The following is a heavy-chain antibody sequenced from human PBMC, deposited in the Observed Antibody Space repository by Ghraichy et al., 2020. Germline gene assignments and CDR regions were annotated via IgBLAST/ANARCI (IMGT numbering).Heavy chain of an antibody. CDR2: INSDGSST. Sequence: GGSLRLSCSASGFTFSSYWMHWVRQAPGKGLVWVSRINSDGSSTSYADSVKGRFTISRDNAKNTLYLQMNSLRAEDTAVYYCARGADYMVYYGMDVWGQGTTVTGSS. D-gene: IGHD4-11*01. CDR1: GFTFSSYW. CDR3: ARGADYMVYYGMDV. V-gene: IGHV3-74*01. J-gene: IGHJ6*02.